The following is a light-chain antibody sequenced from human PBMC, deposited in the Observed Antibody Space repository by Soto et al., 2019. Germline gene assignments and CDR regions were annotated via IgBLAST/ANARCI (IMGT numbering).Light chain of an antibody. CDR3: AAWNDSLNGVV. Sequence: QSVLTQPPSASGTPGQRVTISCSGSSSTIGSKTLNWYQHLPGSAPKLLIHTTNQRPSGVPDRFSGSKSGTSASLAISGLQPEDEADYYCAAWNDSLNGVVFGGGTKLTVL. J-gene: IGLJ3*02. CDR2: TTN. V-gene: IGLV1-44*01. CDR1: SSTIGSKT.